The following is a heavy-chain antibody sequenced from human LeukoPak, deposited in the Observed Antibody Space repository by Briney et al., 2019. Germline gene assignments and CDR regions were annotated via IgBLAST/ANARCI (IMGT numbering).Heavy chain of an antibody. CDR1: GGSISSYY. Sequence: PSETLSLTCTVSGGSISSYYRSWIRQPPGKGLEWIGYIYYSGSTNYNPSLKSRVTISVDTSKNQFSLKLSSVTAADTAVYYCARDFGQQLVLPDAFDIWGQGTMVTVSS. J-gene: IGHJ3*02. CDR2: IYYSGST. CDR3: ARDFGQQLVLPDAFDI. D-gene: IGHD6-13*01. V-gene: IGHV4-59*13.